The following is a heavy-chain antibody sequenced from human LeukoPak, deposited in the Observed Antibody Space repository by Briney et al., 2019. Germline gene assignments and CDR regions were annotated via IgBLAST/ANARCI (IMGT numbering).Heavy chain of an antibody. CDR2: ITQDGSDK. CDR1: GFTFSSYL. D-gene: IGHD6-13*01. J-gene: IGHJ4*02. CDR3: ARKWSSSWSSFDY. V-gene: IGHV3-7*05. Sequence: GGSLRLSCAASGFTFSSYLMSWVRQAPGKGLEWVAKITQDGSDKYYVGSVKGRFTVSRDNAQNSLYLQMNSLRAEDTAIYYCARKWSSSWSSFDYWGQGTLVTVSS.